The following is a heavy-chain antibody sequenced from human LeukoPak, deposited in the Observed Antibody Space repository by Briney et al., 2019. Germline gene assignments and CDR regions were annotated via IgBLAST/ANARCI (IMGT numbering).Heavy chain of an antibody. CDR2: ISGSGGST. Sequence: RSGGSLRLSCAASGFTFSSYAMRWVRQAPGKGLEWVSAISGSGGSTYYADSVKGRFTISRDNSKNTLYLQMNSLRAEDTAVYYCAKALIGVVPPLNWFDPWGEGTLVTVSS. J-gene: IGHJ5*02. CDR1: GFTFSSYA. CDR3: AKALIGVVPPLNWFDP. D-gene: IGHD2-2*01. V-gene: IGHV3-23*01.